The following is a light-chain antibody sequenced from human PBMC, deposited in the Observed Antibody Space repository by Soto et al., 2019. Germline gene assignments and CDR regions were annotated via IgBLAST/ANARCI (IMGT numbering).Light chain of an antibody. Sequence: EIVLTQSPVTLSVSPGDGATLSCRASQTVGSDLAWYQQKPGQAPRLLIYGASTRATGVPARFSGSGSVTEFTLSSDILQSDDVAEYYCQHHFDWPVTFGQGT. CDR3: QHHFDWPVT. CDR1: QTVGSD. V-gene: IGKV3-15*01. CDR2: GAS. J-gene: IGKJ2*01.